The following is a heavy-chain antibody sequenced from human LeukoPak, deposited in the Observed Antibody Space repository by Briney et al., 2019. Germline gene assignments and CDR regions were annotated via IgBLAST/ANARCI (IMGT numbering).Heavy chain of an antibody. D-gene: IGHD2-8*02. CDR3: AREGWTTGPLFDY. CDR2: INPIGGTT. J-gene: IGHJ4*02. CDR1: GYTFTNYF. Sequence: ASVKVSCKTSGYTFTNYFLHWVRRAPGQGLEWMGIINPIGGTTTYAEKFQGRVDMTADTSTTTVYVEVISLRSEDTAVYYCAREGWTTGPLFDYWGQGSLVTVSS. V-gene: IGHV1-46*01.